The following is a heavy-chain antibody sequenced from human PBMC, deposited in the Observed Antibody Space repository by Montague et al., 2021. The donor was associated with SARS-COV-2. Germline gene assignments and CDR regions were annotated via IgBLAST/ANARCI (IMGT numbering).Heavy chain of an antibody. Sequence: SETLSLTCAIAGGSFSNYYWGWIRKPPGKGLEWIGSIYYSGSTYYNPSLKSRVTISVDTSKNQFSLKLSSVTAADTAVYYCARDGSLRFEILIGPRHYYYGMDVWGQGTTVTVS. D-gene: IGHD3-9*01. CDR2: IYYSGST. J-gene: IGHJ6*02. CDR3: ARDGSLRFEILIGPRHYYYGMDV. V-gene: IGHV4-39*07. CDR1: GGSFSNYY.